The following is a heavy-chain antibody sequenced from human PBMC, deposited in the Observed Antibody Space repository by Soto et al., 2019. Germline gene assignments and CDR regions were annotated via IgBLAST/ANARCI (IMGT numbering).Heavy chain of an antibody. Sequence: ASVKVSCKASGGTFSSYAISWVRQAPGQGLEWMGGIIPIFGTANYAQKFQGRVTITADESTSTAYMELSSLRSEDTAVYYCAGGSAAAGHYYYGMDVWGQGTTVTVSS. J-gene: IGHJ6*02. V-gene: IGHV1-69*13. CDR2: IIPIFGTA. D-gene: IGHD6-13*01. CDR3: AGGSAAAGHYYYGMDV. CDR1: GGTFSSYA.